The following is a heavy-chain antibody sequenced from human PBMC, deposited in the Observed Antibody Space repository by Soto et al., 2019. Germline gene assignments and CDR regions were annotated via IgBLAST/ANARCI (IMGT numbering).Heavy chain of an antibody. D-gene: IGHD3-10*01. J-gene: IGHJ5*02. Sequence: ASVKVSCKASGGTFSSYSISWVRQAPGQGLEWMGGIIPIFGTANYAQKFQGRVTITADESTSTAYMELSSLRSEDTAVYYCARSGARTNWFDPWGQGTRVTVSS. CDR2: IIPIFGTA. CDR1: GGTFSSYS. CDR3: ARSGARTNWFDP. V-gene: IGHV1-69*13.